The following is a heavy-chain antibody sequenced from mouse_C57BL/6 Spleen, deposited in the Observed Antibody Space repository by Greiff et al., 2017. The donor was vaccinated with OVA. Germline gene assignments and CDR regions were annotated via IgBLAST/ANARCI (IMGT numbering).Heavy chain of an antibody. CDR2: ISSGGDYI. J-gene: IGHJ3*01. D-gene: IGHD2-12*01. V-gene: IGHV5-9-1*02. CDR3: TRDDPFAY. CDR1: GFTFSSYA. Sequence: EVKLMESGEGLVKPGGSLKLSCAASGFTFSSYAMSWVRQPPEKRLEWVAYISSGGDYIYYADPVKGRFTISRDTARNTLYLQMSSLKSEDTAMYYCTRDDPFAYWGQGTLVTVSA.